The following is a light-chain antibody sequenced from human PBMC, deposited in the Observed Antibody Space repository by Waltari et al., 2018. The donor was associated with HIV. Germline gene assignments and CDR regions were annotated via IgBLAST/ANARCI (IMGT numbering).Light chain of an antibody. CDR2: ADT. CDR3: QAWDSTTRV. J-gene: IGLJ3*02. Sequence: SYEVTQPPSLSVSPGQTASITCSGDKLGAKYACWYQQKPGQSPILFIYADTKRPPGIPERCYAANSGNTANMTITGTQAMEEADYYCQAWDSTTRVFGGGTKLTVL. V-gene: IGLV3-1*01. CDR1: KLGAKY.